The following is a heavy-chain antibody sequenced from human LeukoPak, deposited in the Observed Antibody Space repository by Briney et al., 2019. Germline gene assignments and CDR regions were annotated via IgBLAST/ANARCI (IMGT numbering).Heavy chain of an antibody. V-gene: IGHV4-61*02. J-gene: IGHJ5*02. CDR1: GDSVSNDVYY. CDR3: ARDRGSTTARGVPSWFDP. CDR2: IVPSGVT. Sequence: SETLSLTCTVSGDSVSNDVYYWTWIRQPAGKGLEWIGRIVPSGVTRYNPSFEGRLTISVDTAKSQFSLKLTSMTAADTAVYYCARDRGSTTARGVPSWFDPWGQGTLVTVSS. D-gene: IGHD3-10*01.